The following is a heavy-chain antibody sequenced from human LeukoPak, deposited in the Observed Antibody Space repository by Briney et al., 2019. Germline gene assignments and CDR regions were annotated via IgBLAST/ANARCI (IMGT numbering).Heavy chain of an antibody. CDR2: ISSSSSTI. D-gene: IGHD3-22*01. CDR3: ARGLHSRLYDSSVYYPY. V-gene: IGHV3-48*01. J-gene: IGHJ4*02. CDR1: GFTFNDYG. Sequence: PGGSLRLSCAGSGFTFNDYGMHWVRQAPGKGLEWVSYISSSSSTIYYADSVKGRFTVSRDNAKNSLYLQMNSLRAEDTAIYYCARGLHSRLYDSSVYYPYWGQGTLVTVSS.